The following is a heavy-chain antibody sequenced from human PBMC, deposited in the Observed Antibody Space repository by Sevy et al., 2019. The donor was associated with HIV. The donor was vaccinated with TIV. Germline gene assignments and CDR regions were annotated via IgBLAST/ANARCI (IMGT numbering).Heavy chain of an antibody. CDR3: ARDFRLRGYSYGSFDY. CDR1: GYTFTGQY. D-gene: IGHD5-18*01. Sequence: ASVKVSCKASGYTFTGQYIHWVRQAPGQGLEWMGWINPNSSGTNYRQDFQGRVTLTRDTSITTAYKELSGLKSDDTAIYYCARDFRLRGYSYGSFDYWGQGTLVTVSS. J-gene: IGHJ4*02. CDR2: INPNSSGT. V-gene: IGHV1-2*02.